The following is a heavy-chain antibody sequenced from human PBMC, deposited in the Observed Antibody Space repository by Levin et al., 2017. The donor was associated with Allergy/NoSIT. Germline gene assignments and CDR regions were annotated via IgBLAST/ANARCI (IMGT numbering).Heavy chain of an antibody. CDR3: AGDSGLMPATVTTFDY. CDR2: ISSSSRPI. Sequence: GGSLRLSCAASGFTFSNYSLNWVRQAPGKGLEWVSYISSSSRPIFYADSVKGRFTISRDNAKNSLYLQMNSLRDEDTAVYYCAGDSGLMPATVTTFDYWGQGTLVTVCS. J-gene: IGHJ4*02. CDR1: GFTFSNYS. V-gene: IGHV3-48*02. D-gene: IGHD4-11*01.